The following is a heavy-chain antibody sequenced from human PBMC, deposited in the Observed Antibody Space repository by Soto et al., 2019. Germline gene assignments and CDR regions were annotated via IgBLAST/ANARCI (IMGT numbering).Heavy chain of an antibody. D-gene: IGHD6-13*01. J-gene: IGHJ4*02. CDR2: IIPIFGTA. V-gene: IGHV1-69*13. CDR3: ARDPGAAAGYFDY. CDR1: GGTFSSYA. Sequence: VKVSCKASGGTFSSYAISWVRQAPGQGLEWMGGIIPIFGTANYAQKFQGRVTITADESTSTAYMELSSLRSEDTAVYYCARDPGAAAGYFDYWGQGTLVTVSS.